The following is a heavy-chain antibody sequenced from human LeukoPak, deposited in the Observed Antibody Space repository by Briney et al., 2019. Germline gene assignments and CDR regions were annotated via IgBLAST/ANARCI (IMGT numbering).Heavy chain of an antibody. J-gene: IGHJ4*02. D-gene: IGHD3-10*01. V-gene: IGHV3-23*01. CDR2: ISSSGGST. CDR3: AKVLGGEGWFGELLMREFDY. Sequence: GGSLRLSCAASGFTFSSYAMSWVRQAPGKGLEWFSAISSSGGSTCYADSVKGRFTISRDNSKNTLYLQMNSLRAEDTAVYYCAKVLGGEGWFGELLMREFDYWGQGTLVTVSS. CDR1: GFTFSSYA.